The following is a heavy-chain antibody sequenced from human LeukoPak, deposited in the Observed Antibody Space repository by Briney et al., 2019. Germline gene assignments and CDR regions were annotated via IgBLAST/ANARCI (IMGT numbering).Heavy chain of an antibody. CDR3: ARGNAFDI. J-gene: IGHJ3*02. V-gene: IGHV1-2*02. CDR2: INPNSGGT. Sequence: ASVKVSCKASGYTFTGYYMHWVRQAPGQGLEWMGWINPNSGGTNYAQKFQGRVTMTRDTSTRTVYMDLSSLRSEDTAVYYCARGNAFDIWGQGTMVTVSS. CDR1: GYTFTGYY.